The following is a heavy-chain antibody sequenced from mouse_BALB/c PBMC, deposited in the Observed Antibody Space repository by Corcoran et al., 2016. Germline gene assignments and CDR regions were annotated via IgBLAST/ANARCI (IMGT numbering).Heavy chain of an antibody. V-gene: IGHV3-6*02. CDR1: GYSITSGFY. CDR3: AREVDYGTSYCFAY. D-gene: IGHD1-1*01. J-gene: IGHJ3*01. CDR2: ISYDGNN. Sequence: VQLQESGPGLVKPSQSLSLTCSVAGYSITSGFYWNWIRQFPGNKLEWMGYISYDGNNNYNPSLKNRISITRDTSTNQFFMKLNSVTTEDTATYYCAREVDYGTSYCFAYWGQGTLVTVSA.